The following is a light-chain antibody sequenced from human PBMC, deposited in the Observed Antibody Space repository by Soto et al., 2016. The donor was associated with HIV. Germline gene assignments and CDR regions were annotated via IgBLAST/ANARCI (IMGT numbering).Light chain of an antibody. CDR1: QGFTSE. CDR2: AAS. J-gene: IGKJ1*01. V-gene: IGKV1-9*01. Sequence: DIQLTQSPSFLSASVGDRVTITCRASQGFTSELAWYQQKPGKAPKLLIYAASTLQSGVPSRFSGSGSGTEFTLTITSLQPEDFATYYCQQFNSYPRTFGQGTKVGNQT. CDR3: QQFNSYPRT.